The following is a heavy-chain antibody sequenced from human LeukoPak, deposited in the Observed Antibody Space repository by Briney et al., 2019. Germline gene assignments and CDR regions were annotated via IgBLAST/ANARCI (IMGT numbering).Heavy chain of an antibody. CDR3: ARDRGGRGPTTTDS. D-gene: IGHD3-10*01. Sequence: GGSLRLSRAASGFTFSSYTMNWVRQAPGKGLEWVSTISDNAHGADTHYADSVKGRLTISRDNAKNTLYLQMNSLRVEDTAVYYCARDRGGRGPTTTDSWGQGTLVTVSS. J-gene: IGHJ4*02. V-gene: IGHV3-23*01. CDR2: ISDNAHGADT. CDR1: GFTFSSYT.